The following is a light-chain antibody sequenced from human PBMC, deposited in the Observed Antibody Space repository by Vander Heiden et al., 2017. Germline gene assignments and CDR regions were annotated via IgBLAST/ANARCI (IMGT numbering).Light chain of an antibody. CDR1: SNNVGHQG. J-gene: IGLJ3*02. CDR3: SVWATSLRAGV. Sequence: QAGLTQPPSVSKGLRQTATLTCTGNSNNVGHQGAAWLQQHQGHPPKRLFDSDNNRPSGISERLSSYRSGNTASPKTNGLQPEDEADDYCSVWATSLRAGVVGGGTKLTVL. CDR2: SDN. V-gene: IGLV10-54*01.